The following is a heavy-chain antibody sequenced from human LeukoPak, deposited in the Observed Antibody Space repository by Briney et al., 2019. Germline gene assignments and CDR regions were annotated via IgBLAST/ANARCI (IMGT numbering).Heavy chain of an antibody. Sequence: QSGGSLRLSCVASGFTSSGHYIDWVRQAPGKGLEWVSYISSSGSTIYYADSVKGRFTISRDNAKNSLYLQMNSLRAEDTAVYYCAELGITMIGGVWGKGTTVTISS. CDR3: AELGITMIGGV. CDR1: GFTSSGHY. D-gene: IGHD3-10*02. V-gene: IGHV3-48*03. J-gene: IGHJ6*04. CDR2: ISSSGSTI.